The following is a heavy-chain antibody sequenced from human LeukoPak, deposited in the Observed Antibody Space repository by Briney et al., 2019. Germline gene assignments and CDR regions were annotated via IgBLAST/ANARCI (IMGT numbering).Heavy chain of an antibody. Sequence: PGGSLRLSCAASGFTFSSYWMSWVRQAPWKGLEWVANIRQDGSEKYYVDSVKGRFTISRDNAKNSLYLQMNSLRAEDTAVYYCAKDTAAGFFDYWGQGTLVTVSS. V-gene: IGHV3-7*03. CDR3: AKDTAAGFFDY. CDR1: GFTFSSYW. CDR2: IRQDGSEK. J-gene: IGHJ4*02. D-gene: IGHD6-13*01.